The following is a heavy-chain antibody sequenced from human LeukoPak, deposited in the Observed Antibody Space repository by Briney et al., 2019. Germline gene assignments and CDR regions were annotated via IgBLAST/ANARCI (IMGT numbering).Heavy chain of an antibody. CDR2: INGDGSSI. CDR3: ARGSKTVVWSPIRYYYYYMDV. V-gene: IGHV3-74*03. Sequence: PGGSLRLSCAASGFTFSSYWMHWVRQAPGKGLVWVSRINGDGSSITYADSVKGRFTISRDNAKNTLYLQMNSLRVEDTAVYYCARGSKTVVWSPIRYYYYYMDVWGKGTTVTVSS. CDR1: GFTFSSYW. J-gene: IGHJ6*03. D-gene: IGHD2-15*01.